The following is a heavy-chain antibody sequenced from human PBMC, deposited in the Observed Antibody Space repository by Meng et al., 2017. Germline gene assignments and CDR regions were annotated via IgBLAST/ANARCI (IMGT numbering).Heavy chain of an antibody. D-gene: IGHD6-13*01. CDR1: GFTFSSYG. CDR2: IWYDGSNK. Sequence: GGSLRLSCAASGFTFSSYGMHWVRQAPGKGLEWVAVIWYDGSNKYYADSVKGRFTISRDNSKNTLYLQMNSLRAEDTAVYYCARDQSTAGSWYSDNWLDPWGQGTLVTVSS. J-gene: IGHJ5*02. CDR3: ARDQSTAGSWYSDNWLDP. V-gene: IGHV3-30*19.